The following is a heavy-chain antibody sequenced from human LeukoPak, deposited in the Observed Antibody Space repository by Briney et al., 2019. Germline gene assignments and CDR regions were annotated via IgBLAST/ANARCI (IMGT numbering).Heavy chain of an antibody. CDR2: INPNSGGT. Sequence: ASVTVSCKASGYTFTGYYMHWVRQAPGQGLEWMGWINPNSGGTNYAQKFQGRVTMTRDTSISTAYMELSRLRSDATAVSYCARTPYSSGWFLPWESNWFDPWGQGTLVTVSS. CDR3: ARTPYSSGWFLPWESNWFDP. D-gene: IGHD6-19*01. CDR1: GYTFTGYY. J-gene: IGHJ5*02. V-gene: IGHV1-2*02.